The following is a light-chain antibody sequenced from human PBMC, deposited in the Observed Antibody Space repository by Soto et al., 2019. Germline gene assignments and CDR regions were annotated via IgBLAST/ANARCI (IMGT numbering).Light chain of an antibody. CDR3: QVWDSSTGDVV. CDR1: NIGSKN. CDR2: RDS. J-gene: IGLJ2*01. V-gene: IGLV3-9*01. Sequence: SYELTQPLSVSVALGQRARITCGGNNIGSKNVHWYQQKPGQAPVLVIYRDSNRPSGIPERFSGSNSGNTATLTISRAQAGDEADYYCQVWDSSTGDVVFGGGTKLTVL.